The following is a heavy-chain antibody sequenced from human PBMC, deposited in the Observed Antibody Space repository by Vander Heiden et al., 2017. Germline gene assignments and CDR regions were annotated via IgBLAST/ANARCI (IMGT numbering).Heavy chain of an antibody. V-gene: IGHV1-69*01. J-gene: IGHJ4*02. CDR1: GRTFSSYA. CDR3: ARGVYDEDSSGYDVLDD. CDR2: IIPLFGTA. Sequence: NKPGSSVKLSCKASGRTFSSYAISWVRQAPGPGLEWMGGIIPLFGTANYAQKIQGIVAITADESTSTAFRGLSSLSSDEKDVEYCARGVYDEDSSGYDVLDDWGQGTMVTVSS. D-gene: IGHD3-22*01.